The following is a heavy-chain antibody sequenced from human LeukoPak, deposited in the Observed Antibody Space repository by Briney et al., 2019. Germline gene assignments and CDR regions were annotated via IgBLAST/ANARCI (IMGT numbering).Heavy chain of an antibody. J-gene: IGHJ4*02. D-gene: IGHD6-19*01. CDR3: ARASGWSQPYYLDH. CDR1: GGSFSGYY. V-gene: IGHV4-34*01. Sequence: PSETLSLTCAVYGGSFSGYYWSWIRQPPGKGLEWIGEINHSGSTNYNPSLKSRVTISVDTSKNQFSLKLSSVTAADTAVYYCARASGWSQPYYLDHWGQGTLVTVSS. CDR2: INHSGST.